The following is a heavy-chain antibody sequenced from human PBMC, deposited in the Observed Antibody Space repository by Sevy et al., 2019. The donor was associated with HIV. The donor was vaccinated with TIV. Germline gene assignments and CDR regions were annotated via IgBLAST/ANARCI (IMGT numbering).Heavy chain of an antibody. CDR3: AITKDYYDSSGSPFDF. CDR1: GHSLTKFS. CDR2: FDPEDGET. J-gene: IGHJ4*02. D-gene: IGHD3-22*01. V-gene: IGHV1-24*01. Sequence: ASVKVSCKVSGHSLTKFSMHWVRQPPGKGLEWMGSFDPEDGETIYAQKFQGRVTMTEDKSTDTAYMELLSLRSEDTAVIYCAITKDYYDSSGSPFDFWGQGTQVTVSS.